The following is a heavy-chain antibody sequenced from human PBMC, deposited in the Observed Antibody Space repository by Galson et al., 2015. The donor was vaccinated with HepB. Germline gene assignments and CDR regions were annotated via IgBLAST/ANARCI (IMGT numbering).Heavy chain of an antibody. Sequence: SLRLSCAASGFTFTTYLMGWVRQAPGKGLAWVANINQDGSDIFYVDSVKGRFTISRDNAKNSLYLQIDSLRAEDTAVYYCARVITGAFDYWGQGTLVTVSS. V-gene: IGHV3-7*03. CDR2: INQDGSDI. CDR1: GFTFTTYL. J-gene: IGHJ4*02. D-gene: IGHD1-14*01. CDR3: ARVITGAFDY.